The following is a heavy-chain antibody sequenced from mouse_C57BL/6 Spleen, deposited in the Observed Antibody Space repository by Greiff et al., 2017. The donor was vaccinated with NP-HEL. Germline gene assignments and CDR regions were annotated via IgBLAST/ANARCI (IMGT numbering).Heavy chain of an antibody. V-gene: IGHV3-6*01. CDR1: GYSITSGYY. CDR2: ISYDGSN. D-gene: IGHD2-2*01. CDR3: ARDPQWLPFDY. J-gene: IGHJ2*01. Sequence: EVKLQESGPGLVKPSQSLSLTCSVTGYSITSGYYWNWIRQFPGNKLEWMGYISYDGSNNYNPSLKNRISITRDTSKNQFFLKLNSVTTEDTATYYCARDPQWLPFDYWGQGTTLTVSS.